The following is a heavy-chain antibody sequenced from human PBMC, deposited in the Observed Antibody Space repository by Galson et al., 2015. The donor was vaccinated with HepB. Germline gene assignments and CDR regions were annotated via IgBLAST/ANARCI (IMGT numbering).Heavy chain of an antibody. CDR3: ARRPDPDGREVAFEY. V-gene: IGHV5-51*01. D-gene: IGHD2-15*01. CDR1: GYTFSKYW. Sequence: SGAEVKKPGESLKISCQGSGYTFSKYWIGWVRQMPGKGLEWMGIIHCGYSDTRYGPSFEGPVTISADKSINTAYLQWDSLKASDTAMYYCARRPDPDGREVAFEYWGQGTLVTVSS. CDR2: IHCGYSDT. J-gene: IGHJ4*02.